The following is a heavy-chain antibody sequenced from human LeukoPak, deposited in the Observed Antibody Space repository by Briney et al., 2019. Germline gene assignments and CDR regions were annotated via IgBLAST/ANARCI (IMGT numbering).Heavy chain of an antibody. J-gene: IGHJ4*02. D-gene: IGHD6-25*01. Sequence: GGSLRLSCAASGFTFDQYPMHWFRQVQGKGLEWVSVISWDGVSTYYAHSVKGRCTISRDSSKNSLYLQMNSLRTEDTALYYCAKGRVIYCTQSATDYWGQGTLVTVSS. CDR1: GFTFDQYP. CDR3: AKGRVIYCTQSATDY. V-gene: IGHV3-43*01. CDR2: ISWDGVST.